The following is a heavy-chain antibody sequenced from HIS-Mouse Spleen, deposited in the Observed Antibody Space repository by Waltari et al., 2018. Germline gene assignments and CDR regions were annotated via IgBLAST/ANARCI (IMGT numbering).Heavy chain of an antibody. D-gene: IGHD7-27*01. Sequence: QVQLQQWGAGLVKPSETLSLTCAVYGGSFSVYYWGWIRPPPGKGLEWIGEINHSGSTNYNPSLKSRVTISVDTSKNQFSLKLSSVTAADTAVYYCARVRTGDPSYWYFDLWGRGTLVTVSS. J-gene: IGHJ2*01. CDR1: GGSFSVYY. V-gene: IGHV4-34*01. CDR3: ARVRTGDPSYWYFDL. CDR2: INHSGST.